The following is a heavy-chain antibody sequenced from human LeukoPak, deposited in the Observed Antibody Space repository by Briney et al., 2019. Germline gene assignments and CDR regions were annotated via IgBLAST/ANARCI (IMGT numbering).Heavy chain of an antibody. CDR1: GYTFTGYY. D-gene: IGHD3-22*01. Sequence: ASVKVSCKASGYTFTGYYMHWVRQAPGQGLEWMGWINPNSGGTNYAQKFQGRVTMTRDTSISTAYMQLSRLRSAAPAVYYCARELVAYFFGSRSPLDYWGQGTLVTVSS. CDR2: INPNSGGT. V-gene: IGHV1-2*02. J-gene: IGHJ4*02. CDR3: ARELVAYFFGSRSPLDY.